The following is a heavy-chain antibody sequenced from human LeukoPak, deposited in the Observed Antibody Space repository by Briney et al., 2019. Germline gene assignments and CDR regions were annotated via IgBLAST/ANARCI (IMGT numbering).Heavy chain of an antibody. D-gene: IGHD6-19*01. Sequence: SETLSLTCTVSGGTISSYYWSWIRQPPGKGLEWIGYIYYSGSTNYNPSLKSRVTISVDTSKNQFSLKLSSVTPVDRAVYYCAREYVAVAGNWFDPWGQGTLVTVSS. J-gene: IGHJ5*02. CDR2: IYYSGST. CDR1: GGTISSYY. CDR3: AREYVAVAGNWFDP. V-gene: IGHV4-59*01.